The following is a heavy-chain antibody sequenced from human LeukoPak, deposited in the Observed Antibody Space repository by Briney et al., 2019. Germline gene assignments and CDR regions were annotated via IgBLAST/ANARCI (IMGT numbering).Heavy chain of an antibody. V-gene: IGHV3-23*01. CDR2: ISGSGAIT. D-gene: IGHD3-10*01. CDR1: GFTFSSYA. CDR3: AKGTNYYGSGGRGNDY. Sequence: GGSLRLSCVASGFTFSSYAMSWVRQAPGKGLEWVSSISGSGAITYYADSVKGRFTISRDNSQNTLYLPMNSLRAEDTAVYYCAKGTNYYGSGGRGNDYWGQGTLVTVSS. J-gene: IGHJ4*02.